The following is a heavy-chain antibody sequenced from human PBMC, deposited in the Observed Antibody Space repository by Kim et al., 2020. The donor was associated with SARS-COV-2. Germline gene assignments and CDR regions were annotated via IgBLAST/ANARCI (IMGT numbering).Heavy chain of an antibody. V-gene: IGHV5-10-1*01. CDR3: ARLTMSGFTTNAFEI. CDR1: GYPFITYW. D-gene: IGHD3-10*02. Sequence: GASLQISCKGSGYPFITYWISWVRQMPGKGLEWLGRIDPSDSYTNYSPSFQGHVTMSADKSISTAYLQWSSLKASDTAMYYCARLTMSGFTTNAFEIWGQGTMVSVSS. CDR2: IDPSDSYT. J-gene: IGHJ3*02.